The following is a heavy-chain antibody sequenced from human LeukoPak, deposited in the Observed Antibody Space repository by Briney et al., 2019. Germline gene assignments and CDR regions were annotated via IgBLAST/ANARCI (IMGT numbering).Heavy chain of an antibody. Sequence: SETLSLTCAVYGGSFSGYYWSWIRQPPGKGLEWIGEINHSGNTNYNPSLKSRVTISVDTSKNQFSLKLSSVTAADTAVYYCARDGYYYDSSGYYAFDIWGQGTMVTVSS. CDR1: GGSFSGYY. D-gene: IGHD3-22*01. CDR2: INHSGNT. CDR3: ARDGYYYDSSGYYAFDI. J-gene: IGHJ3*02. V-gene: IGHV4-34*01.